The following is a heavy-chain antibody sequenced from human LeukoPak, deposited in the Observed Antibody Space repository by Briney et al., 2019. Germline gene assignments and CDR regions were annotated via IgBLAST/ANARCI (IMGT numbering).Heavy chain of an antibody. J-gene: IGHJ6*03. CDR3: AKVAEVGATGYYYYMDV. D-gene: IGHD1-26*01. CDR2: ISSSGSTI. Sequence: GGSLRLSCAASGFTFSDYYMSWIRQAPGKGLEGVSYISSSGSTIYYADSVKGRFTISRDNAKNSLYLQMNSLRAEDTAVYYCAKVAEVGATGYYYYMDVWGKGTTVTISS. V-gene: IGHV3-11*04. CDR1: GFTFSDYY.